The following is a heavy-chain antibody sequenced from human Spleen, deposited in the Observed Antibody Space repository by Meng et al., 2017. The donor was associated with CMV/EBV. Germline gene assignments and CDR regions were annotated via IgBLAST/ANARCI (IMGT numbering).Heavy chain of an antibody. CDR1: GFTFSSYS. Sequence: GGSLRLSCAASGFTFSSYSMNWVRQAPGKGLEWVGRIKSKTDGGTTDYAAPVKGRFTISRDDSKNTLYLQMNSLKTEDTAVYYCTTAAEYYGSGNWGQGNLFTVSS. D-gene: IGHD3-10*01. CDR2: IKSKTDGGTT. J-gene: IGHJ4*02. CDR3: TTAAEYYGSGN. V-gene: IGHV3-15*01.